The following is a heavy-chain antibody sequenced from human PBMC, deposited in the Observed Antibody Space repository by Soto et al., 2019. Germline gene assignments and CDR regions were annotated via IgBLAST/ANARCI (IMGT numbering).Heavy chain of an antibody. CDR2: ISAYNGNK. CDR3: ARDHDYGPRNWFDP. V-gene: IGHV1-18*04. Sequence: QVQLVQSGAEVKKPGASVKVSCKASGYTFTSYGISWVRQAPGQGLEGMGWISAYNGNKNYGQKLQGRVTMPTDTSTSTAYMELRSLRSDDTAVYYCARDHDYGPRNWFDPWGQGTLVTVSS. D-gene: IGHD4-17*01. J-gene: IGHJ5*02. CDR1: GYTFTSYG.